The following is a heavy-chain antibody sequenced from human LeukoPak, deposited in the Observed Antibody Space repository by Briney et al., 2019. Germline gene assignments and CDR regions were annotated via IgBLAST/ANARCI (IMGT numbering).Heavy chain of an antibody. CDR1: GFTFSTFA. Sequence: PGGSLRLSCAASGFTFSTFAMNWVRLAPGKGLEWVSSISSSSRYIYYADSVKGRFTISRDNAKNSLYLQMNSLRAEDTAVYYCARDREAFDIWGQGTMVTVSP. CDR2: ISSSSRYI. CDR3: ARDREAFDI. V-gene: IGHV3-21*01. J-gene: IGHJ3*02.